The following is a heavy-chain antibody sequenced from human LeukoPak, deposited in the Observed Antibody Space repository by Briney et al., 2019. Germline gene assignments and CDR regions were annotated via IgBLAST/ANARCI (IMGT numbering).Heavy chain of an antibody. J-gene: IGHJ4*02. V-gene: IGHV1-2*02. CDR3: ASRYSSSRHDDY. D-gene: IGHD6-13*01. Sequence: ASVKVSCKASGYTFTSYGISWVRQAPGQGLEWMGWINPNSGGTNYAQKFQGRVTMTRDTSISTAYMELSRLRSDDTAVYYCASRYSSSRHDDYWGQGTLVTVSS. CDR2: INPNSGGT. CDR1: GYTFTSYG.